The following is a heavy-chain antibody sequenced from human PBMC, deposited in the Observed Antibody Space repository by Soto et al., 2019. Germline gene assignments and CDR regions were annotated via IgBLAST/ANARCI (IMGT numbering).Heavy chain of an antibody. J-gene: IGHJ4*02. CDR2: IYPGDSDT. Sequence: PXESLTIFFTGSGYSFTSYWIGLVRQMPGKGLEWMGIIYPGDSDTRYSTSFQGQVTISADKSISTAYLQWSSLKASDTAMYYCARGGVSTRTFDYWGQGTQVTVSS. V-gene: IGHV5-51*01. D-gene: IGHD3-3*01. CDR1: GYSFTSYW. CDR3: ARGGVSTRTFDY.